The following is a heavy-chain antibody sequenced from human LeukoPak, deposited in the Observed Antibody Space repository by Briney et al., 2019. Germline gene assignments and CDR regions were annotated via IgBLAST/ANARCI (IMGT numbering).Heavy chain of an antibody. D-gene: IGHD3-10*01. J-gene: IGHJ4*02. CDR1: GFTFSSYE. CDR3: TTVTLRPVGL. V-gene: IGHV3-48*03. CDR2: ISSSGSTI. Sequence: GGSLRLSCAASGFTFSSYEMNWVRQAPGKGLEWVSYISSSGSTIYYAAPVKGRFTISRDDSKNTLFLQMNSLKIEDTAVYYCTTVTLRPVGLWGQGTLVTVSS.